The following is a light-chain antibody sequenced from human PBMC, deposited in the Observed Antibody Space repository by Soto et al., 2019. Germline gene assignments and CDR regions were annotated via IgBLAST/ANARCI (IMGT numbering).Light chain of an antibody. CDR3: QQYNNWPWT. J-gene: IGKJ1*01. CDR2: GAS. CDR1: QSVSSN. Sequence: EIVMTQSLATLSVYPGERATLSCRASQSVSSNLAWYQQKPGQAPRLLIYGASTRATGIPARFSGSGSGTEFTLTISSLQSEDFTVYYCQQYNNWPWTFGQGTKVDI. V-gene: IGKV3-15*01.